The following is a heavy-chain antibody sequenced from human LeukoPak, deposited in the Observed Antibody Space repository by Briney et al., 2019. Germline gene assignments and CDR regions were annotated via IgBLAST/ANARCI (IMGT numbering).Heavy chain of an antibody. J-gene: IGHJ6*02. CDR1: GYSFTRYW. D-gene: IGHD2-2*01. CDR3: VRFCSSASCYAGYGQYYGLDV. V-gene: IGHV5-51*01. Sequence: GESLKISCAGSGYSFTRYWIAWVRQMPGKGLEWMGIIYPGDSDTKYSPSFEGQVTISADWSISTAYLRWSSLRASDTAIYYCVRFCSSASCYAGYGQYYGLDVWGQGTTVTVSS. CDR2: IYPGDSDT.